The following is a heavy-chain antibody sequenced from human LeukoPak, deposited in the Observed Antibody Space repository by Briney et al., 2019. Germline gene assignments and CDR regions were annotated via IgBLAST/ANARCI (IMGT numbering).Heavy chain of an antibody. CDR1: GFTFSSYW. V-gene: IGHV3-7*03. D-gene: IGHD1-26*01. CDR2: IKQDGSEK. Sequence: GGSLRLSCAASGFTFSSYWMSWVRQAPGKGLEWVANIKQDGSEKYYVDSVKGRFTISRDNAKNLLYLQMNSLRAEDTAVYYCARDRYSGSPTTIFDYWGQGTLVTVSS. CDR3: ARDRYSGSPTTIFDY. J-gene: IGHJ4*02.